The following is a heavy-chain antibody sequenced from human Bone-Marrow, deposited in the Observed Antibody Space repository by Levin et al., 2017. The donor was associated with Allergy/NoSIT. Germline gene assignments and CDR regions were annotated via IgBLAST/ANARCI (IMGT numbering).Heavy chain of an antibody. CDR1: GFSFSGCG. J-gene: IGHJ4*02. Sequence: PGGSLRLSCAASGFSFSGCGMHWVRQAPGKGLEWVAVVWYDGSLKYYADSVKGRFTISRDNSKNMLYLQLNSLRSEDTAVYYCTRENIEMTTSHPFDHWGQGTQVTVSS. D-gene: IGHD5-24*01. CDR2: VWYDGSLK. V-gene: IGHV3-33*01. CDR3: TRENIEMTTSHPFDH.